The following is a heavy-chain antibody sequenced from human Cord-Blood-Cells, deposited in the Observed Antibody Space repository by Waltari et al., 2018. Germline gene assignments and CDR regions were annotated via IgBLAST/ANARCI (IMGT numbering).Heavy chain of an antibody. Sequence: EVQLVESCGGLLHLGGSLRLSCAASGFTVSSNYMIWVRQAPGKGLEWVSVIYSGGSTYYADSVKGRFTISRDNSKNTLYLQMNSLRAEDTAVYYCARGGGSSWYDYWGQGTLVTVSS. J-gene: IGHJ4*02. D-gene: IGHD6-13*01. CDR3: ARGGGSSWYDY. V-gene: IGHV3-53*01. CDR1: GFTVSSNY. CDR2: IYSGGST.